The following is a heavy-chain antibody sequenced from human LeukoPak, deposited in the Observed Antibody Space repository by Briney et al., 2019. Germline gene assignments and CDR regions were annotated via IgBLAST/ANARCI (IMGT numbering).Heavy chain of an antibody. CDR2: IIPIFGTA. Sequence: SVKVSCKASGGTFSSYAISWVRQAPRQGLEWMGGIIPIFGTASYAQKFQGRVTITADESTSTAYMELSSLRSEDTAVYYCARVVDYYDSSGCFDYWGQGTLVTVSS. CDR1: GGTFSSYA. V-gene: IGHV1-69*13. J-gene: IGHJ4*02. D-gene: IGHD3-22*01. CDR3: ARVVDYYDSSGCFDY.